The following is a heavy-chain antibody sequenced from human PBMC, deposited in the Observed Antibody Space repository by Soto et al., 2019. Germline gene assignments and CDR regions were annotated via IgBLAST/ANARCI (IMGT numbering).Heavy chain of an antibody. CDR1: GFTFSSYA. CDR3: AKDRHSSSWSTDFDY. V-gene: IGHV3-23*01. J-gene: IGHJ4*02. Sequence: EVQLLESGGGLVQPGGSLRLSCAASGFTFSSYAMSWVRQAPGKGLEWVSAISGSGDRTYYADSVKGRLTISRDNSKNTLYLQMNYLRAEDTAVYYCAKDRHSSSWSTDFDYWGQGTLVTVSS. CDR2: ISGSGDRT. D-gene: IGHD6-13*01.